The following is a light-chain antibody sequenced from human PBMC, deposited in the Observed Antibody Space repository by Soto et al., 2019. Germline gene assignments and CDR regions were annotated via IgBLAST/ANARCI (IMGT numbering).Light chain of an antibody. CDR1: QAIGSW. CDR3: QQYNSYPLT. V-gene: IGKV1D-16*01. Sequence: DIQMTQSPSSLSASVGDRVTITCRASQAIGSWLAWYQQKPGKAPTSLIYDASNLQTEVPSRFSGSRSGTDFTLTISGLQPEESATYYCQQYNSYPLTFGGGTMVEIQ. J-gene: IGKJ4*01. CDR2: DAS.